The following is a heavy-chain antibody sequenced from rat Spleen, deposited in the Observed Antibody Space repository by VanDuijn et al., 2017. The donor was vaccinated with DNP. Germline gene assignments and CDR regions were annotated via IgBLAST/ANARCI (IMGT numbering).Heavy chain of an antibody. Sequence: EVQLVESGGGLVQPGRSLKLSCAASGFTFSDYNMAWVRQAPKKGLEWVASISTSGGSTYYRDSVKGRFTISRDNAKSTLYLQMSSLRSEDTATYYCARWVYPAQGGYFDFWGQGLMVTVSS. J-gene: IGHJ1*01. CDR1: GFTFSDYN. CDR3: ARWVYPAQGGYFDF. V-gene: IGHV5S23*01. D-gene: IGHD1-4*01. CDR2: ISTSGGST.